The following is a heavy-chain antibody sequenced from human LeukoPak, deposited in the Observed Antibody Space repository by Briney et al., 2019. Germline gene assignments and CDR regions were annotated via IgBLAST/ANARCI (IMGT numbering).Heavy chain of an antibody. CDR3: ARDTDSSGWYRDGHDAFDI. CDR1: GFTFSDYY. V-gene: IGHV3-11*01. CDR2: ISSSGSTI. D-gene: IGHD6-19*01. Sequence: GGSLRLSCAASGFTFSDYYMSWIRQAPGKGLEWVSYISSSGSTIYYADSVKGRFTISRDNAKNSLYLQMNSLRAEDTAVYYCARDTDSSGWYRDGHDAFDIWGQGTMVTVSS. J-gene: IGHJ3*02.